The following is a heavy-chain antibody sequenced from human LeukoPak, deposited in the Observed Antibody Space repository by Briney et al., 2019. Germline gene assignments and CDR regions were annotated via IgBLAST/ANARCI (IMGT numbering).Heavy chain of an antibody. V-gene: IGHV1-18*01. D-gene: IGHD6-13*01. CDR1: GYTFTSYG. CDR3: ARDPGGAAAGTPHFDY. CDR2: ISAFNGNT. J-gene: IGHJ4*02. Sequence: ASVKVSCKASGYTFTSYGITWVRQAPGQGLEWMGWISAFNGNTNYAQKLQGRVTMTTGTSTSTAYMELRSLRSDDTAVYYCARDPGGAAAGTPHFDYWGQGTLVTVSS.